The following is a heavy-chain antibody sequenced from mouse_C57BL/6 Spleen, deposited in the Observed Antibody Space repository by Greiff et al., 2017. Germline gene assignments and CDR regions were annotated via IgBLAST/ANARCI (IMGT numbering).Heavy chain of an antibody. CDR3: TREDNYERYFDV. CDR1: GYTFTDYE. D-gene: IGHD1-3*01. J-gene: IGHJ1*03. CDR2: IDPETGGT. V-gene: IGHV1-15*01. Sequence: VQLQQSGAELVRPGASVTLSCKASGYTFTDYEMHWVKQTPVPGLEWIGAIDPETGGTAYNQKFKGKAILTADKSSSTAYMELRSLTSEDSAVYYCTREDNYERYFDVWGTGTTVTVSS.